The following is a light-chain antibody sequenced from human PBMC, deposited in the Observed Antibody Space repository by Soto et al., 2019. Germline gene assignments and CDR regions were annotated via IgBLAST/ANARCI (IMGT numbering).Light chain of an antibody. CDR3: QEYDGAPIT. CDR2: DAS. J-gene: IGKJ5*01. Sequence: DIVMTQSPATLSLSPGGRATLSSRASQSISDTLAWYQQKPGQAPRLLIYDASNRATGIPDRFSGSGSGTDFTLTIARLEPEDFAVYYCQEYDGAPITFGLGTRLEIK. V-gene: IGKV3-20*01. CDR1: QSISDT.